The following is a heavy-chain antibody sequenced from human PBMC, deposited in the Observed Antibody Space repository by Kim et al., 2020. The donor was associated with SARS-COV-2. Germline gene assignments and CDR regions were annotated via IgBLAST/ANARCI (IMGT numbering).Heavy chain of an antibody. J-gene: IGHJ6*02. CDR1: GGSISSGSYD. CDR2: IYTSGST. Sequence: SETLSLTCTVSGGSISSGSYDWSWIRQPAGKGLEWIGRIYTSGSTNYNPSLKSRVTISVYTSKNQFSLKPSAVTAAHTAVYYCAEADVEIVATIKRLGPYGMDVWGQGTPVTVSS. D-gene: IGHD5-12*01. V-gene: IGHV4-61*02. CDR3: AEADVEIVATIKRLGPYGMDV.